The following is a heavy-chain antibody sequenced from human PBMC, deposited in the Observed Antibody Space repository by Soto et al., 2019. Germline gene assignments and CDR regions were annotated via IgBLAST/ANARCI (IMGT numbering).Heavy chain of an antibody. CDR3: AREGATRRGLSRGKDFDY. V-gene: IGHV1-69*08. CDR1: GGTFSSYT. D-gene: IGHD3-16*01. CDR2: IIPILGIA. J-gene: IGHJ4*02. Sequence: QVQLVQSGAEVKKPGSSVKVSCKASGGTFSSYTISWVRQAPGQGLEWMGRIIPILGIANYAQNLKGRVKITADKSTSTAYMELSSLRSEDTDVYYCAREGATRRGLSRGKDFDYWGQGTLVTVSS.